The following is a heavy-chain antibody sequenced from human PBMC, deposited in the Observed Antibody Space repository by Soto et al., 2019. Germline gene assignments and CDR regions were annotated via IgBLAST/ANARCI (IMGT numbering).Heavy chain of an antibody. Sequence: QVQLQESGPGLVKPSQTLSLTCTVSGGSISSGGYYWSWIRQHPGKGLEWIGYIYHSGSTNYNPSLKSRVTIAVDKSKNQFALKLSSVTAADTAVYYCARGDCSGGSCYLIDYWGQGTLVTVSS. J-gene: IGHJ4*02. V-gene: IGHV4-31*03. CDR2: IYHSGST. D-gene: IGHD2-15*01. CDR3: ARGDCSGGSCYLIDY. CDR1: GGSISSGGYY.